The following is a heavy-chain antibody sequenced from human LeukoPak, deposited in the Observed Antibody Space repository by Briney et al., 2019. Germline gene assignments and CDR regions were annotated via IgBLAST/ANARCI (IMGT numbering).Heavy chain of an antibody. CDR1: GYTFTSYY. CDR3: ARGDLTSRRYYYYYMDV. CDR2: INPSGGST. Sequence: EASVKVSCKASGYTFTSYYMHWVRQAPGQGLEWMGIINPSGGSTSYAQKFQGRVTVTRDMSTSTVYMELSSLRSEDTAVYYCARGDLTSRRYYYYYMDVWGKGTTVTVSS. J-gene: IGHJ6*03. D-gene: IGHD2-2*01. V-gene: IGHV1-46*01.